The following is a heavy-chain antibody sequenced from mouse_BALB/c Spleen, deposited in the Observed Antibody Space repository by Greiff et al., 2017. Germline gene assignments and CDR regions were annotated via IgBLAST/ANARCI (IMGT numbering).Heavy chain of an antibody. CDR1: GYSITSDYA. CDR3: ARGECDFDV. J-gene: IGHJ1*01. Sequence: DVKLVESGPGLVKPSQSLSLTCTVTGYSITSDYAWYWIRQFPGNKLEWMGYISYSGSTSYNPSHKSRISVTRDTSKNQFFLQLNSVTTEDTATYYCARGECDFDVWGAGTTVTVSS. CDR2: ISYSGST. V-gene: IGHV3-2*02.